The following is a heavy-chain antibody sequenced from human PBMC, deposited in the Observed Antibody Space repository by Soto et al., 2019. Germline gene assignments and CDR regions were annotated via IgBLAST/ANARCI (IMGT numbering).Heavy chain of an antibody. V-gene: IGHV1-3*01. J-gene: IGHJ4*02. Sequence: QVQLVQSGAEVKKPGASVKVSCKASGYTFTSYAMHWVRQAPGQRLEWMGWINAGNGNTKYSQKFQGRVTITRDTSASTAYMELSRLRSEDTAVYYCASDPISTTVTTIDYWGQGTLVTVSS. D-gene: IGHD4-17*01. CDR3: ASDPISTTVTTIDY. CDR2: INAGNGNT. CDR1: GYTFTSYA.